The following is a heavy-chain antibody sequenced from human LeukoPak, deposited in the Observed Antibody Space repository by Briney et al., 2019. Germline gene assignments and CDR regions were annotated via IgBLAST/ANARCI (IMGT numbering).Heavy chain of an antibody. J-gene: IGHJ4*02. V-gene: IGHV3-66*01. Sequence: GGSLRLSCAASGFTVSSNYMSWVRQAPGKGLEWVSVIYSGGSTYYAGSVKGRFTISRDNSKNTLYLQMNSLRAKDTAVYYCARTSLAAAGDTWGQGTLVTVSS. CDR2: IYSGGST. D-gene: IGHD6-13*01. CDR1: GFTVSSNY. CDR3: ARTSLAAAGDT.